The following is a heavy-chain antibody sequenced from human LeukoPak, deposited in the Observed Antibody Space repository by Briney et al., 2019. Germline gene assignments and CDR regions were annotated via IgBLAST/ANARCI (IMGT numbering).Heavy chain of an antibody. CDR1: GGSISSSSYY. J-gene: IGHJ4*02. D-gene: IGHD4-17*01. CDR3: ARQGGPDYGDYGGGY. CDR2: IYHSGST. Sequence: SETLSLTCTVSGGSISSSSYYWGWIRQPPGKGLEWIGSIYHSGSTYYNPSLKSRVTISVDTSKNQFSLKLSSVTAADTAVDFCARQGGPDYGDYGGGYWGQGTLVTVSS. V-gene: IGHV4-39*01.